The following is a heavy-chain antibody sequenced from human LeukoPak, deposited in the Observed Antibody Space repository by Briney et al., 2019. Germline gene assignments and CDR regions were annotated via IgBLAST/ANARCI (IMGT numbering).Heavy chain of an antibody. V-gene: IGHV1-2*02. CDR3: ASLPAYWRDCSGGSCKRGATDY. D-gene: IGHD2-15*01. CDR2: INPDSGGT. Sequence: ASVKVSCKASGYTFTGYYIHWVRQAPGQGLEWMGWINPDSGGTNYAQKFQGRVTMTRDTSISTAYMELSRLRSDDTAVYYCASLPAYWRDCSGGSCKRGATDYWGQGTLVTVSS. CDR1: GYTFTGYY. J-gene: IGHJ4*02.